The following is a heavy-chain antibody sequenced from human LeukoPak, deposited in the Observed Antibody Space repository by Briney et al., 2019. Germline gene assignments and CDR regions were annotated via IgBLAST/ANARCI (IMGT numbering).Heavy chain of an antibody. CDR3: ARGRIAVAAPADY. D-gene: IGHD6-19*01. V-gene: IGHV4-34*01. J-gene: IGHJ4*02. Sequence: PSETLSLTCAVYGGXXXGYYXSWIRQPXXXXXXWIXEINHSGSTNYNPSLKSRVTISVDTSKNQFSLKLSSVTAADTAVYYCARGRIAVAAPADYWGQGTLVTVSS. CDR2: INHSGST. CDR1: GGXXXGYY.